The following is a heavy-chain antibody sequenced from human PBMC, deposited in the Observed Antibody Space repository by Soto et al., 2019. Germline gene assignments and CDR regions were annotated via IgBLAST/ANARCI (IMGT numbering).Heavy chain of an antibody. V-gene: IGHV3-23*01. CDR1: GFTLGRYG. CDR2: VSPNGQGI. J-gene: IGHJ4*02. D-gene: IGHD3-10*01. Sequence: XGSLRLSCAASGFTLGRYGMSWVRQAPGKGLEWVSAVSPNGQGIYYADSVRGRFTISRDFSKNTVFLHMDSLRAEDTAVYYCAKDRDYPRDYFHYWGQGTLVTVSS. CDR3: AKDRDYPRDYFHY.